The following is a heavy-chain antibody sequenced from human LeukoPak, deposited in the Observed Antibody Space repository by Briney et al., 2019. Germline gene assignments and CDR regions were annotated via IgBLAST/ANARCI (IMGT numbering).Heavy chain of an antibody. J-gene: IGHJ6*03. D-gene: IGHD3-10*01. V-gene: IGHV3-20*04. CDR1: GFTFDDYG. Sequence: GGSLRLSCAASGFTFDDYGMSWVRQAPGKGLEWVSGINWNGGSTGYADSVKGRFTISRDNSKNTLYLQMNSLRAEDTAVYYCANMILWFGELHYMDVWGKGTTVTISS. CDR2: INWNGGST. CDR3: ANMILWFGELHYMDV.